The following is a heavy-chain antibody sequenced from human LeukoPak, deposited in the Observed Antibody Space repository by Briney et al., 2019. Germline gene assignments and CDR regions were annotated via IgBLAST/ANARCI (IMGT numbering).Heavy chain of an antibody. CDR2: INHSGST. Sequence: SSETLSLTCAVYGGSFSGYYWSWIRQPPGKGLEWIGEINHSGSTNYNPSLKSRVTISVDTSKNQFSLKLSSVTAADTAVYYCARFPYGSARGYFDYWGQGTLVTASS. CDR1: GGSFSGYY. V-gene: IGHV4-34*01. CDR3: ARFPYGSARGYFDY. J-gene: IGHJ4*02. D-gene: IGHD3-10*01.